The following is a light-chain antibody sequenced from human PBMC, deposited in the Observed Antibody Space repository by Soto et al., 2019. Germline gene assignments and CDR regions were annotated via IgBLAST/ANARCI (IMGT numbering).Light chain of an antibody. J-gene: IGLJ2*01. CDR3: SSYTSSSTLVV. V-gene: IGLV2-14*01. CDR1: SSDVGGYNY. Sequence: QSALTQPASVSGSPGQSITISCTGTSSDVGGYNYVSWYQPHPGKAPKLMIYDVSNQPSGVSNRVSGSKSGNTASLSISGLQAEDEADYYCSSYTSSSTLVVFGGGTKLTVL. CDR2: DVS.